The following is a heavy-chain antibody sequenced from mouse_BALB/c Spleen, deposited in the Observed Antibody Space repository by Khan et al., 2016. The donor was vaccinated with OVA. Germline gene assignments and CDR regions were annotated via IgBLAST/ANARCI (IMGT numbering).Heavy chain of an antibody. D-gene: IGHD2-1*01. CDR3: ARSGYGNPFAY. CDR1: GYTFTSYY. Sequence: VQLQQSGAELVKPGASVKISCKASGYTFTSYYMYWVKQRPGQGLEWIGGINPSKGDTKFNEKFKSKATLTVDKSSSTAYMQLSSLTSEDSAVYYCARSGYGNPFAYWGQGTLVTVSA. V-gene: IGHV1S81*02. CDR2: INPSKGDT. J-gene: IGHJ3*01.